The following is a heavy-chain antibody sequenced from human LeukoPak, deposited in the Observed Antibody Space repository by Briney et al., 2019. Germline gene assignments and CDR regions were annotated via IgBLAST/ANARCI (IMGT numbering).Heavy chain of an antibody. CDR3: AKDGTTTITFDY. Sequence: PGGSLRLSCADSGFTFSSYAMSWVRQAPGKGLEYVSVISGSGGSTHYRDSVKGRFTISRDNSKNTLYLQMNSLRVEDTAVYNCAKDGTTTITFDYWGQGTLVTVSS. D-gene: IGHD1-1*01. J-gene: IGHJ4*02. CDR1: GFTFSSYA. CDR2: ISGSGGST. V-gene: IGHV3-23*01.